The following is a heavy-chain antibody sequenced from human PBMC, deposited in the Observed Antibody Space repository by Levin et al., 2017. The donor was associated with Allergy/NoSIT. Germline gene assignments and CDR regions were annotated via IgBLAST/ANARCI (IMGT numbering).Heavy chain of an antibody. Sequence: GGSLRLSCAASGFPFSSYWVHWVRQAPGKGLVWVSRINSDGSTTNYADSVKGRFTISRDNAKNTLDLQMKRLRGEDTALYFCARDLGAPNYYYYYMDVWGNGTTVTVSS. CDR2: INSDGSTT. V-gene: IGHV3-74*01. CDR3: ARDLGAPNYYYYYMDV. CDR1: GFPFSSYW. D-gene: IGHD3-16*01. J-gene: IGHJ6*03.